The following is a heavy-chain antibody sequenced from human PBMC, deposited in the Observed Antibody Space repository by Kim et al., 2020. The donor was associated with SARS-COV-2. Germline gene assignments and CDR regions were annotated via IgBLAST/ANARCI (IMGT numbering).Heavy chain of an antibody. CDR3: AKDRGYSYEFDH. CDR1: GFTFDDYA. D-gene: IGHD5-18*01. V-gene: IGHV3-9*01. CDR2: ISWNSAGV. J-gene: IGHJ4*02. Sequence: GGSLRLSCAASGFTFDDYAMHWVRQAPGKGLEWVSGISWNSAGVGYADSVKGRFTISRDNAKNSLYLQMNSLGVEDTAFYYCAKDRGYSYEFDHWGQGTL.